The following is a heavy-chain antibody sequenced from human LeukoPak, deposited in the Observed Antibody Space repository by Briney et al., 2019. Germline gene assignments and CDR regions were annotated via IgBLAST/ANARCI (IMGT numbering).Heavy chain of an antibody. CDR2: IYYSGST. V-gene: IGHV4-39*07. CDR3: ARVVAVAGTGVSPGPLDY. Sequence: PSETLSLTCTVSGGSISSSSYYWGWIRQPPGKGLEWIGSIYYSGSTYYNPSLKSRVTISVDTSKNQFSLKLSSVTAADTAVYYCARVVAVAGTGVSPGPLDYWGQGTLVTVSS. J-gene: IGHJ4*02. CDR1: GGSISSSSYY. D-gene: IGHD6-19*01.